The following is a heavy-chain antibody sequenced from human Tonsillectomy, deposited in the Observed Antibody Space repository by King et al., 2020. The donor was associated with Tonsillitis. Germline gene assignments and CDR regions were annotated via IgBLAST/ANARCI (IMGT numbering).Heavy chain of an antibody. CDR3: ARPAGYCSSTSAGCYFEY. J-gene: IGHJ4*02. CDR2: IYPGDSDT. Sequence: QLVQSGAEVKKPGESLKISCKGSGYSFTSYWIGWVRQMPGKGLEWIGIIYPGDSDTRYSPSFQGQVTFSADKSISTAYLQWSSLKASDTAMYYCARPAGYCSSTSAGCYFEYWGQGTLVTVSS. D-gene: IGHD2-2*01. CDR1: GYSFTSYW. V-gene: IGHV5-51*01.